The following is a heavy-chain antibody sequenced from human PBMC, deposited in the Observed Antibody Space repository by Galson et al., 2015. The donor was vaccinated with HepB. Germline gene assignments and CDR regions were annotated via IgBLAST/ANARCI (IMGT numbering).Heavy chain of an antibody. Sequence: CAISGDSVSSNSAAWDWIRQSPSRGLEWLGRTYYRSKWYNDYAVSVKSRITINPDTSKNQFSLQLSSVTPEDTAVYYCARIFRHQIDYWGQGALVTVSS. CDR3: ARIFRHQIDY. CDR1: GDSVSSNSAA. D-gene: IGHD2-2*01. V-gene: IGHV6-1*01. CDR2: TYYRSKWYN. J-gene: IGHJ4*02.